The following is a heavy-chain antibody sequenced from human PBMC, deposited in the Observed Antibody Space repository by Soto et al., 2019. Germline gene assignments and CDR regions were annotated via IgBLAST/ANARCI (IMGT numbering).Heavy chain of an antibody. CDR3: AGALGYSGYGGMDV. D-gene: IGHD5-12*01. J-gene: IGHJ6*02. Sequence: EVQLVESGGGLVQPGGSLRLTCVASGFTFNTYSMNWVRQAPAKGLEWLSYITGSSSTIYYVDSVKGRFTISRDNAKNSLYLQMNSLRDEDTAMYYCAGALGYSGYGGMDVWGQGNSVTVSS. CDR2: ITGSSSTI. CDR1: GFTFNTYS. V-gene: IGHV3-48*02.